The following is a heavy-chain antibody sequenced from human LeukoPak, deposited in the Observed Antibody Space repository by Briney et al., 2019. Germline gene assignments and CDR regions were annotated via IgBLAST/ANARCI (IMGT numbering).Heavy chain of an antibody. CDR2: INSDGSST. CDR3: AADPDSSGWFTFDY. J-gene: IGHJ4*02. CDR1: GFTFSRYW. Sequence: GGSLRLSCAASGFTFSRYWMHWVRQAPGKGLVWVSRINSDGSSTTYADSVKGRFTISRDNAKNTLYLQMNSLRAEDTAVYYCAADPDSSGWFTFDYWGQGTLVTVSS. V-gene: IGHV3-74*01. D-gene: IGHD6-19*01.